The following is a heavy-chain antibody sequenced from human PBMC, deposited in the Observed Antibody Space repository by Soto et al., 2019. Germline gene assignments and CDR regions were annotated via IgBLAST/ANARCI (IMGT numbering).Heavy chain of an antibody. CDR3: SMDNNDVWSLYPLVFDY. J-gene: IGHJ4*02. V-gene: IGHV4-4*07. CDR2: ISTSGNV. D-gene: IGHD3-3*01. Sequence: SLPCTVDGGSLTKNYWGWLRQPAGKGLEWIGRISTSGNVVSKASLRTRLTMSVDTSKNQFSLRLTSVTAADTAVYYCSMDNNDVWSLYPLVFDYWGEGALGTGSS. CDR1: GGSLTKNY.